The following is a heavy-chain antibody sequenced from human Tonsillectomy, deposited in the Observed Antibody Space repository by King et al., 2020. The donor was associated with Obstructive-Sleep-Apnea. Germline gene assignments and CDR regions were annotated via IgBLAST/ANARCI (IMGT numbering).Heavy chain of an antibody. CDR1: GFTFSNYA. J-gene: IGHJ6*02. CDR2: ISGSGGST. Sequence: VQLVESGGGLVQPGGSLRLSCAVSGFTFSNYAMTWVRQAPGKGLEWVSAISGSGGSTYYADSVKGRFTISRDSSKNTLYLQMNSLRIEDTAVYYCAKEGPTASGRFSLPYSYYYAVDVWGQGTTVTVSS. V-gene: IGHV3-23*04. D-gene: IGHD3-10*01. CDR3: AKEGPTASGRFSLPYSYYYAVDV.